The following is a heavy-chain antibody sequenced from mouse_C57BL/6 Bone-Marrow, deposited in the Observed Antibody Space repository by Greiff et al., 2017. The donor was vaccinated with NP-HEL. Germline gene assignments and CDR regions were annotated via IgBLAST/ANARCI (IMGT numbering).Heavy chain of an antibody. CDR3: LTAYYSNIYYAFDY. CDR1: GFSFTTYA. J-gene: IGHJ4*01. Sequence: EVKLVESGGGLVQPKGSLKLSCAASGFSFTTYAMNWVRQAPGKGLEWVARIRSKSNNYATYYADSVKDRFTISRDYSESMLYLPMNNLNTEDTAIYYILTAYYSNIYYAFDYWGQGTSVTVSS. V-gene: IGHV10-1*01. CDR2: IRSKSNNYAT. D-gene: IGHD2-5*01.